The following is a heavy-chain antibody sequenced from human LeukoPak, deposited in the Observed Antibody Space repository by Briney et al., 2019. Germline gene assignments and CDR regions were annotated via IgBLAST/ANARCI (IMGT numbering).Heavy chain of an antibody. CDR2: IYHSGST. CDR1: GGSISSGGYS. CDR3: TREAREGHVFDI. J-gene: IGHJ3*02. Sequence: SETLSLTCAVSGGSISSGGYSWSWIRQPPGKGLEWIGYIYHSGSTYYNPSLKSRVTISVDRSKNQFSLKLSSVTAADTAVYYCTREAREGHVFDIWGQGTMVTVSS. D-gene: IGHD5-24*01. V-gene: IGHV4-30-2*01.